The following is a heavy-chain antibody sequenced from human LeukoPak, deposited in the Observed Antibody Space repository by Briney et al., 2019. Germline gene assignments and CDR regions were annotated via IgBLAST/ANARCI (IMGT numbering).Heavy chain of an antibody. CDR2: ISSSSSTI. V-gene: IGHV3-48*01. D-gene: IGHD3-10*01. CDR1: GFTFSSYS. CDR3: ARGFRFGESDY. Sequence: GGSLRLSCAASGFTFSSYSMNWVRQAPGKGLEWVSYISSSSSTIYYADSVKGRFTISRDNAKNSLYLQMNSLRAEDTAVYYCARGFRFGESDYWGQGTLVTVSS. J-gene: IGHJ4*02.